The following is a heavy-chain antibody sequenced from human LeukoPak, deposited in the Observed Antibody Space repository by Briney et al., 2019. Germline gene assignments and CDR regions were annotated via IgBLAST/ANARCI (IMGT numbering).Heavy chain of an antibody. D-gene: IGHD2-2*01. CDR1: GFTFNSYG. Sequence: GGSLRFSCAASGFTFNSYGMHWVRQAPGKGLEWVAVISYDGSDKYYTDSVKGRFTLSRDNSQNTLYLQMNSLRPEDTAMYYCAKDNSIVVVPAPMDVWGQGTTVTVSS. CDR2: ISYDGSDK. V-gene: IGHV3-30*18. CDR3: AKDNSIVVVPAPMDV. J-gene: IGHJ6*02.